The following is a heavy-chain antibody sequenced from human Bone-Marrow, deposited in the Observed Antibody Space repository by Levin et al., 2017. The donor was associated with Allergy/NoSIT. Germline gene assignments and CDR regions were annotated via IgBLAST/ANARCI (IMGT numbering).Heavy chain of an antibody. CDR2: INPSGGST. D-gene: IGHD3-22*01. CDR3: ARDQVGGNYDSSGPDAFDI. J-gene: IGHJ3*02. Sequence: ASVKVSCKASGYTFTSYYMHWVRQAPGQGLEWMGIINPSGGSTSYAQKFQGRVTMTRDTSTSTVYMELSSLRSEDTAVYYCARDQVGGNYDSSGPDAFDIWGQGTMVTVSS. V-gene: IGHV1-46*01. CDR1: GYTFTSYY.